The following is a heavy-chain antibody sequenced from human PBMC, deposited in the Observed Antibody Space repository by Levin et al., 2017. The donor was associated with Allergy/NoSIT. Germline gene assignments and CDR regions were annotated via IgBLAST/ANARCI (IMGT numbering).Heavy chain of an antibody. V-gene: IGHV1-2*02. Sequence: GESLKISCKASGYTFTGYYMHWVRQAPGQGLEWMGWINPNSGGTNYAQKFQGRVTMTRDTSISTAYMELSRLRSDDTAVYYCARSRDILTNDAGGGFDYWGQGTLVTVSS. CDR1: GYTFTGYY. J-gene: IGHJ4*02. D-gene: IGHD3-9*01. CDR3: ARSRDILTNDAGGGFDY. CDR2: INPNSGGT.